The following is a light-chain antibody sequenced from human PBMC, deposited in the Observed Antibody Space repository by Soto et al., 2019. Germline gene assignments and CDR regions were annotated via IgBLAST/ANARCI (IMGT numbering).Light chain of an antibody. V-gene: IGLV1-44*01. Sequence: QSVLTQPPSASGTPGQTVTISCSGSSSNIGSNTVNWYQQFPGTAPKLLIYSNNQRPSGVPDRFSGSKSGTSASLAISGLQSEDEAEYYCAAWDDRLTGFYVFGTGTKPTVL. J-gene: IGLJ1*01. CDR1: SSNIGSNT. CDR3: AAWDDRLTGFYV. CDR2: SNN.